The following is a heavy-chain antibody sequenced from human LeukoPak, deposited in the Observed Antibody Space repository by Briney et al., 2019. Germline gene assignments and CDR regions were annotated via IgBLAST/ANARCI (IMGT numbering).Heavy chain of an antibody. D-gene: IGHD1-26*01. CDR3: ARRWYSGSPGAATDAFDI. J-gene: IGHJ3*02. Sequence: SETLSLTCTVSGGSISSYYWSWIRQPPGKGLEWIGYIYYSGSTNYNPSLKNRVTISVDTSKNQFSLKLSSVTAADTAVYYCARRWYSGSPGAATDAFDIWGQGTMVTVSS. CDR1: GGSISSYY. CDR2: IYYSGST. V-gene: IGHV4-59*01.